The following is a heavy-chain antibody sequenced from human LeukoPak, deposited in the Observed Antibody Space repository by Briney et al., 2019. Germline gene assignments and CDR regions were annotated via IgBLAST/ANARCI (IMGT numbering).Heavy chain of an antibody. CDR3: ARVIEARHFDY. D-gene: IGHD6-6*01. J-gene: IGHJ4*02. Sequence: GGSLRLSWAASGFSVSSSYMSWVRQPPGKGLEWVSLIYSGGSTYYADSVKGRFTISRDNSKNTMFLQMNSLRDEDTAVYYCARVIEARHFDYWGQGTLVTVSS. CDR2: IYSGGST. V-gene: IGHV3-66*01. CDR1: GFSVSSSY.